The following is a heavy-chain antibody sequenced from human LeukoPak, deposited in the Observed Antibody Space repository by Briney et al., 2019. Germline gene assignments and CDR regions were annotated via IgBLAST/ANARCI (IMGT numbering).Heavy chain of an antibody. D-gene: IGHD2-2*01. J-gene: IGHJ5*01. Sequence: PGGSLRLSCAASGFSLRTYAMNWVRQVPGKGLEWVSSIGGSDDTTYYADSVKGRFTISSDFSTNTVSLQMNSLRAEDTAVYFCAKEPREYCSSTSCPNWFDSWGQGTLVTVSS. CDR2: IGGSDDTT. CDR3: AKEPREYCSSTSCPNWFDS. V-gene: IGHV3-23*01. CDR1: GFSLRTYA.